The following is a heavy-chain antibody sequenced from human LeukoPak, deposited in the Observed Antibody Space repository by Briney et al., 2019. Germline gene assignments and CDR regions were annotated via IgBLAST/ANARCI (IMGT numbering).Heavy chain of an antibody. CDR1: GGSISSHY. Sequence: SETLSLTCTVSGGSISSHYWNWIRQPPGKGLEWIGYISYSGSTNYNPSLKSRVTMSLDTSKNHFSLKLTSVTAADTAVYYCARLLGYCSGGSCYPRWFAPWGQGTPVTVSS. D-gene: IGHD2-15*01. J-gene: IGHJ5*02. CDR3: ARLLGYCSGGSCYPRWFAP. CDR2: ISYSGST. V-gene: IGHV4-59*08.